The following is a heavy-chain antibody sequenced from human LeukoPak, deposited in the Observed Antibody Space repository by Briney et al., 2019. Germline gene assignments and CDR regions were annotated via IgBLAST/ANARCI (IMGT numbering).Heavy chain of an antibody. J-gene: IGHJ4*02. CDR1: GFTFSRYG. V-gene: IGHV3-23*01. CDR3: AKIPQVGTTSVPNFDY. Sequence: GGTLKLSCAASGFTFSRYGMSWVRQAPGKGLERVSGISGSGGSTYYADSVKGRFTISRDNSRNTLYLQMSSLRTEDTAVYYCAKIPQVGTTSVPNFDYWGQGTLVTVSS. D-gene: IGHD2/OR15-2a*01. CDR2: ISGSGGST.